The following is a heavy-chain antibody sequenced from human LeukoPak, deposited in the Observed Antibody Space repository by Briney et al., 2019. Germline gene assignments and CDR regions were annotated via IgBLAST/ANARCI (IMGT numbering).Heavy chain of an antibody. Sequence: SETLSLTCTVSGGSISSSSYYWGWIRQPPGKGLEWIGSIYYSGSTYYNPSLKSRVTISVDTSKNQFSLKLSSVTAADTAVYYCARQTGTTWYWGQGTLVTVSS. D-gene: IGHD1-7*01. V-gene: IGHV4-39*01. J-gene: IGHJ4*02. CDR2: IYYSGST. CDR1: GGSISSSSYY. CDR3: ARQTGTTWY.